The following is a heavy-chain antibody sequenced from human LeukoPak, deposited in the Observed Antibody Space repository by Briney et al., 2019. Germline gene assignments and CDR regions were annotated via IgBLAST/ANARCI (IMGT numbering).Heavy chain of an antibody. CDR2: IYYSGST. CDR1: GGSIGSSSYY. CDR3: ARVSLYDYGEPVSTFDY. D-gene: IGHD4-17*01. Sequence: NPSETLSLTCTVSGGSIGSSSYYWGWIRQPPGKGLEWIGSIYYSGSTYYNPSLKSRVTISVDTSKNQFSLKLSSVTAADTAVYYCARVSLYDYGEPVSTFDYWGQGTLVTVSS. V-gene: IGHV4-39*07. J-gene: IGHJ4*02.